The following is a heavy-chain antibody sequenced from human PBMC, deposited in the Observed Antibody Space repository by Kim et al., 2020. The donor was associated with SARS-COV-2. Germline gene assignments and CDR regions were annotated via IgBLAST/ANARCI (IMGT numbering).Heavy chain of an antibody. CDR2: IRSKAYGGTT. J-gene: IGHJ4*02. CDR1: GFTFGDYA. D-gene: IGHD6-19*01. CDR3: TRDPIAVACNGGDYFDY. V-gene: IGHV3-49*03. Sequence: GGSLRLSCTASGFTFGDYAMSWFRQAPGKGLEWVGFIRSKAYGGTTEYAASVKGRFTISRDDSKSIAYLQMNSLKTEDTALYYCTRDPIAVACNGGDYFDYWGQGTLVTVSS.